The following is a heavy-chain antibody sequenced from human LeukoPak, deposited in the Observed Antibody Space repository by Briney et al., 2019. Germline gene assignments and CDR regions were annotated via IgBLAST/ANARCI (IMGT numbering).Heavy chain of an antibody. J-gene: IGHJ2*01. CDR2: ISWDGRTT. CDR1: GFTFDDYN. CDR3: AKDGCGGNCYASSDWYFDL. Sequence: GGSLRHSCEASGFTFDDYNMHWVRQTPEKGLEWVSLISWDGRTTYYGDSLKGRFTVSRGNSKKSLYLQMNSLRTEDTALYYGAKDGCGGNCYASSDWYFDLWGRGTLVTVSS. V-gene: IGHV3-43*01. D-gene: IGHD2-21*02.